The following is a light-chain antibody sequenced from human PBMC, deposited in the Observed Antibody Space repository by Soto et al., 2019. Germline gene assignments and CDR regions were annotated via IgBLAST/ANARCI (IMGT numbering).Light chain of an antibody. V-gene: IGKV1-39*01. CDR1: QSISSY. CDR3: QQSYSTPPEWT. J-gene: IGKJ1*01. CDR2: AAS. Sequence: DIQMTQSPSSLSASVGDRVTITCRASQSISSYLNWYQQKPGKAPKLLIYAASSLQSGVPSSFSGTGSGTDLTLTISSLQPEDFATYYCQQSYSTPPEWTFGQGTKVEIK.